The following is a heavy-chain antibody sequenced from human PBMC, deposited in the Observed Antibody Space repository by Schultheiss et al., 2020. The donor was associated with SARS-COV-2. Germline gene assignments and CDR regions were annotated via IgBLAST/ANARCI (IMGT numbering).Heavy chain of an antibody. Sequence: SETLSLTCTVSGGSISSGGYYWSWIRQHPGKGLEWIGEINHSGSTNYNPSLKSRFTISVDTSKNQFSLKLSSVTAADTAIYYCARDLSYSSGHDRDYWGQGTLVTVSS. J-gene: IGHJ4*02. V-gene: IGHV4-31*03. CDR1: GGSISSGGYY. D-gene: IGHD6-19*01. CDR3: ARDLSYSSGHDRDY. CDR2: INHSGST.